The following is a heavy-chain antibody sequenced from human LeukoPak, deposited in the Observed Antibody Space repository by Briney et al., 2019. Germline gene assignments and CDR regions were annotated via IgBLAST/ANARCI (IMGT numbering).Heavy chain of an antibody. CDR3: ARGSEWELLSCDF. J-gene: IGHJ4*02. CDR2: ISTSSSYV. CDR1: VFTFSSYS. Sequence: GGSLRLSCAASVFTFSSYSMSWVRQAPWKGLEWVSSISTSSSYVYYADSVKGRFTISRDNAKNSLYLQMNSLRAEDTAVYYCARGSEWELLSCDFWGQGTVVTVSS. V-gene: IGHV3-21*01. D-gene: IGHD1-26*01.